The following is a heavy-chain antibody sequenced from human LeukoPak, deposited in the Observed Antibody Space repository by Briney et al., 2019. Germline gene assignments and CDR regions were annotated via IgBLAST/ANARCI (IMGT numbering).Heavy chain of an antibody. CDR3: ARSHNYYDSSGYPLNDAFDI. CDR2: IWYDGSNK. V-gene: IGHV3-33*01. D-gene: IGHD3-22*01. J-gene: IGHJ3*02. CDR1: GFTFSSYG. Sequence: PGGSLRLPCAASGFTFSSYGMHWVRQAPGKGLEWVAVIWYDGSNKYYADSVKGRFTISRDNSKNTLYLQMNSLRAEDTAVYYCARSHNYYDSSGYPLNDAFDIWGQGTMVTVPS.